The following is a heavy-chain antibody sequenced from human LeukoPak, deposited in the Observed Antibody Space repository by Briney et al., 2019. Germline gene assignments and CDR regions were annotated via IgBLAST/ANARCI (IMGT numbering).Heavy chain of an antibody. CDR1: GFTFSSYA. CDR2: ISYDGS. J-gene: IGHJ3*02. V-gene: IGHV3-30*18. Sequence: PGGSLRLSCAASGFTFSSYAMHWVRQAPGKGLEWVAVISYDGSDRFSISRDNSKKKLYLQMNRLRVEDTAVYYCAKYFKVTGTTPHAFDIWGQGTMVTVSS. CDR3: AKYFKVTGTTPHAFDI. D-gene: IGHD1-20*01.